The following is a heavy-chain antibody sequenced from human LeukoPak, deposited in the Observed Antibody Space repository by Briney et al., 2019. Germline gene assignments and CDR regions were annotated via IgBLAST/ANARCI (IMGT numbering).Heavy chain of an antibody. CDR3: ARHVGYCSTTRCYSFDY. V-gene: IGHV4-39*01. Sequence: SETLSLTCTVSGGSVSRSGHYWGWIRQPPGKGLEWIGSIYYSGRTYYNPSLKSRVTISVDTSKNQFSLKVSSVTAADTALYFCARHVGYCSTTRCYSFDYWGQGSLVTVSS. J-gene: IGHJ4*02. CDR2: IYYSGRT. CDR1: GGSVSRSGHY. D-gene: IGHD2-2*01.